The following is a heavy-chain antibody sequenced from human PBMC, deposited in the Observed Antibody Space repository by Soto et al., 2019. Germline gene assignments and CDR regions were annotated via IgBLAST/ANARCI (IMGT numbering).Heavy chain of an antibody. V-gene: IGHV1-18*04. Sequence: ASVKVFCKASWYTFTSDGISCVRQAPLQWLEWMGWISAYNGNTNYAQKLQGRVTMTTDTSTITAYIELRSLRSDDTAVYYCASAFIDTVGATSDGFDNWGQGIMDTDS. CDR3: ASAFIDTVGATSDGFDN. D-gene: IGHD1-26*01. J-gene: IGHJ3*02. CDR1: WYTFTSDG. CDR2: ISAYNGNT.